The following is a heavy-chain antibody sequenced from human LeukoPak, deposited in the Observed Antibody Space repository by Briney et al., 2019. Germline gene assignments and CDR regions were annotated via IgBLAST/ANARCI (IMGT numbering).Heavy chain of an antibody. CDR1: GYTFTSYD. Sequence: ASVKVSCRASGYTFTSYDINWVRQATGQGLEWMGWMNPNSGNTGYAQKFQGRVTMTRNTSISTAYMELSSLRSEDTAVYYCARGSSSWEPYNWLDPWGQGTLVTVSS. V-gene: IGHV1-8*01. CDR3: ARGSSSWEPYNWLDP. J-gene: IGHJ5*02. CDR2: MNPNSGNT. D-gene: IGHD6-13*01.